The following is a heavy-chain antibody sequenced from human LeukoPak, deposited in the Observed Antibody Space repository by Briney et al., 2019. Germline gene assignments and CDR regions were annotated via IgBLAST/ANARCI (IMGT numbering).Heavy chain of an antibody. J-gene: IGHJ4*02. Sequence: HPGGSLRLSCAVSGITLSNYGMSWVRQAPGRGLEWVAGISDSGGRTNYADSVKGRFTISRDNPKNTLYRQMTSLRAEDTAVYFCAKRGVVSRVILVGFHKEAYYFDSWGQGALVTVSS. D-gene: IGHD3-22*01. CDR1: GITLSNYG. V-gene: IGHV3-23*01. CDR3: AKRGVVSRVILVGFHKEAYYFDS. CDR2: ISDSGGRT.